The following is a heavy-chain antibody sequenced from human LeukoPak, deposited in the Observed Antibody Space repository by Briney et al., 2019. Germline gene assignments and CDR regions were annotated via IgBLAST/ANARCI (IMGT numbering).Heavy chain of an antibody. J-gene: IGHJ4*02. CDR1: GFTFSGYG. V-gene: IGHV3-48*04. CDR2: ISSSSSSM. CDR3: ARDRGGYNSSPFEY. Sequence: GGSLRLSCAASGFTFSGYGMNWVRQAPGKGLEWVSYISSSSSSMYYADSVKGRFTISRDNAKNSLYLQMNSLRAEDTAVYYCARDRGGYNSSPFEYWGQGTLVTVSS. D-gene: IGHD5-24*01.